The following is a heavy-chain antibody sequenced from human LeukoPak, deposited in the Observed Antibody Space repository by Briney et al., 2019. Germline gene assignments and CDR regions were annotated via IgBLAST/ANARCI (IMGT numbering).Heavy chain of an antibody. Sequence: GGSLRLSCAASGFTFSSYSMNWVRQAPGKGLEWVSSVSSSSIYIYYADSVKGRFTISRDNAKNSLYLQMNSLRAEDTAVYYCARERVGASMDVWGQGTTVTVSS. V-gene: IGHV3-21*01. CDR1: GFTFSSYS. CDR2: VSSSSIYI. J-gene: IGHJ6*02. D-gene: IGHD1-26*01. CDR3: ARERVGASMDV.